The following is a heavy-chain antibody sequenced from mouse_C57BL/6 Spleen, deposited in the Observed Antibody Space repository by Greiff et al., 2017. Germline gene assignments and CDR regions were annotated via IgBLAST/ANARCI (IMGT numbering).Heavy chain of an antibody. V-gene: IGHV1-80*01. J-gene: IGHJ4*01. CDR3: ARGATVVATTPAMDD. D-gene: IGHD1-1*01. Sequence: QVQLQQSGAELVKPGASVKISCKASGYAFSRYWMNWVKQRPGKGLEWIGQIYPGDGDTNYNGKFKGKATLTAGKSSSTADMQLSSLTSEDSAVYCCARGATVVATTPAMDDWGQGTSVTVSS. CDR2: IYPGDGDT. CDR1: GYAFSRYW.